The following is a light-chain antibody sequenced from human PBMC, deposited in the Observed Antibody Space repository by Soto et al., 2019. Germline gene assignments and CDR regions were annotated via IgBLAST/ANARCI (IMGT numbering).Light chain of an antibody. CDR2: AAS. J-gene: IGKJ1*01. Sequence: AIQVTQSPSSLSASVGDRVTITCRASQDIKNDLGWYQQTPGKTPKLLIYAASTLQSGVPSRFSGNGSGTDFTLTIRRLEPEDSGTYYCLHDYTYPRTFGQGTTVEIK. V-gene: IGKV1-6*01. CDR1: QDIKND. CDR3: LHDYTYPRT.